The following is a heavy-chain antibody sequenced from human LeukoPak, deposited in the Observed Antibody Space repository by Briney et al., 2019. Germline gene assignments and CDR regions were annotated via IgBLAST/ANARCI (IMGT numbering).Heavy chain of an antibody. V-gene: IGHV1-18*01. J-gene: IGHJ4*02. CDR1: GYTFISYG. CDR2: ISAYNGNI. CDR3: ASMSGYYPSYYFDY. Sequence: GASVKVSCKASGYTFISYGITWVRQAPGQGLEWVGWISAYNGNIDYAQKLQGRVTLTTDTSTSTAYMEVRSLRSDDTAVYYCASMSGYYPSYYFDYWGQGTLVTVSS. D-gene: IGHD3-3*01.